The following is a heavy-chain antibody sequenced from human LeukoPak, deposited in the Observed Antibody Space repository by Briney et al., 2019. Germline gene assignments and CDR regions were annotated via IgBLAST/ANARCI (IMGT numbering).Heavy chain of an antibody. CDR2: INPNSGGT. V-gene: IGHV1-2*02. CDR1: RYTFTGYY. D-gene: IGHD5-12*01. J-gene: IGHJ5*02. CDR3: ASNGAPLGGDIYWFDP. Sequence: GASVKVSCKASRYTFTGYYMHWVRQAPGKGLELMGWINPNSGGTNYAQKFQGRVTMTRDTSISTAYMELSRLRSDDTAVYYCASNGAPLGGDIYWFDPWGQGTLVTVSS.